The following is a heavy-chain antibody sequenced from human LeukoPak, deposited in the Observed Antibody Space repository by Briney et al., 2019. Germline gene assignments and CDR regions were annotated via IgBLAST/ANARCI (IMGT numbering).Heavy chain of an antibody. D-gene: IGHD3-10*01. CDR2: ITYDGYYK. V-gene: IGHV3-30*18. CDR3: AKDRSAVVRASPMDY. Sequence: GRSLRLSCAASGFTFSSYGMHWVRQAPGRGLEWVALITYDGYYKYYADSVKGRFTISSDNSKNTLYLHMNSLRPEDTAVYYCAKDRSAVVRASPMDYWGQGTLVIVSS. J-gene: IGHJ4*02. CDR1: GFTFSSYG.